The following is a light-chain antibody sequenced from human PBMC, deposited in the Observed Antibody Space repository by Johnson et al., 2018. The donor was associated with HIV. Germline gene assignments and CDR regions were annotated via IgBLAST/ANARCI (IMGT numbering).Light chain of an antibody. V-gene: IGLV1-51*02. CDR1: SSNIGNNF. J-gene: IGLJ1*01. CDR3: GTCYSSLTASYV. Sequence: QSVLTQPPSVSAAPGQKVTISCSGSSSNIGNNFVSWYQQLPGTAPKLLIYENNKLPSGIPDRFSGSKSGPSATLGITGLKTGDEADYYCGTCYSSLTASYVFGTGTKVTVL. CDR2: ENN.